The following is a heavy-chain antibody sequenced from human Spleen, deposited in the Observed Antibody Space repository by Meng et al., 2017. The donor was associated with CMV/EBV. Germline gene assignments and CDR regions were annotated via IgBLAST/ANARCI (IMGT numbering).Heavy chain of an antibody. CDR1: GFTFSSFW. D-gene: IGHD2-2*01. Sequence: GESLKISCAASGFTFSSFWMSWVRQAPGKGLEWISYIDSRGDIIYYAGSVKGRFTISRDNAKNSLYLQMNSLRAEDTAVYFCAKAGRYQLSREYWGQGTLVTVS. V-gene: IGHV3-48*04. CDR2: IDSRGDII. J-gene: IGHJ4*02. CDR3: AKAGRYQLSREY.